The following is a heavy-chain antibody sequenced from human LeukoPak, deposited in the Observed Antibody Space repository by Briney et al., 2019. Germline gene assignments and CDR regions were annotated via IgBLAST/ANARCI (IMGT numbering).Heavy chain of an antibody. CDR1: GFTFSILD. Sequence: GGSLRLSCAASGFTFSILDMTWVRQAPGKGLEWVANMKGDGSEIHYVDSVKGRFTISRDNAKNSLYLQMNYLRAEDTAVYYCARPAYTAAYDLWGQGTMVTVSS. D-gene: IGHD3-16*01. CDR3: ARPAYTAAYDL. V-gene: IGHV3-7*01. J-gene: IGHJ3*01. CDR2: MKGDGSEI.